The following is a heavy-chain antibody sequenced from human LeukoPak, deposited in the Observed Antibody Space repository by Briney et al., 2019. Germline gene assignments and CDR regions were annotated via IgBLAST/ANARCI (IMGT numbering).Heavy chain of an antibody. V-gene: IGHV4-39*07. CDR3: ARVTGYMIEDYFDY. CDR1: YDSISSSSYY. CDR2: IYEGRTT. Sequence: SETLSLTCTVPYDSISSSSYYWGWIRQPPGKGLQWIGSIYEGRTTYYNPSLKSRVTISVDTSKNQFSLKVTSVTAADTAVYYCARVTGYMIEDYFDYWGQGTLVTVSS. J-gene: IGHJ4*02. D-gene: IGHD3-22*01.